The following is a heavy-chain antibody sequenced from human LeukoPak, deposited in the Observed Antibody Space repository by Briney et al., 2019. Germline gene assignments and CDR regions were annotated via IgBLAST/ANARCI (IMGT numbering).Heavy chain of an antibody. J-gene: IGHJ6*02. V-gene: IGHV4-59*08. CDR1: GGSISSYH. CDR2: IYYSGST. CDR3: ARQGRGSSASMDV. Sequence: PSETLSLTCTVSGGSISSYHWSWIRQPPGKGLEWIGYIYYSGSTSYYPSLKSRVTISVDTSKNQFSLKLSSVTAADTAVYYCARQGRGSSASMDVWGQGTTVTVSS. D-gene: IGHD1-26*01.